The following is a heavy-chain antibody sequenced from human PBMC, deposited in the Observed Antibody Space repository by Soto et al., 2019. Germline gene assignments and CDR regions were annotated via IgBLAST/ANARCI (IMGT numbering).Heavy chain of an antibody. V-gene: IGHV1-2*02. Sequence: ASVKVSCKASGYTFTVYYMHWVRQAPGQGLEWMGWINPKSGGTMYPQKFQGRVTMTWDTSISTAYMALTRLRSEDTAVYYCARDLVKGGGSAGFDYWGQGTLVTVSS. CDR3: ARDLVKGGGSAGFDY. D-gene: IGHD1-26*01. J-gene: IGHJ4*02. CDR2: INPKSGGT. CDR1: GYTFTVYY.